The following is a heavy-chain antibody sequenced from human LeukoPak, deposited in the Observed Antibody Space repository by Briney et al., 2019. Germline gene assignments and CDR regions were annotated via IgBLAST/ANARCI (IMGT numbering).Heavy chain of an antibody. V-gene: IGHV3-15*01. CDR3: TTDLGLTMIRGVIVH. D-gene: IGHD3-10*01. J-gene: IGHJ4*02. CDR1: GFTFTNAW. Sequence: GGSLRLSCAASGFTFTNAWRSWVRQAPGKGLEWVGRIKSKGDGETTDYAAPVKGRFPMSRADSKATLYLQMNSLKAEDTAVYYCTTDLGLTMIRGVIVHWGQGALVTVSS. CDR2: IKSKGDGETT.